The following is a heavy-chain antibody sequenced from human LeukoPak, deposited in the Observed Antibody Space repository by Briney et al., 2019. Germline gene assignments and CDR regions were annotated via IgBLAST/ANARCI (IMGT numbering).Heavy chain of an antibody. CDR2: ISSSSSYI. CDR1: GFSFSSYS. Sequence: GGSLRLSCAASGFSFSSYSMNWVRQAPGKGLEWVSSISSSSSYIYYADSVKGRFTISRYNAKNSLYLQMNSLRAEDTAVYYCAREAGYGSGSYFSRTKGAYFDYWGQGTLVTVSS. CDR3: AREAGYGSGSYFSRTKGAYFDY. J-gene: IGHJ4*02. D-gene: IGHD3-10*01. V-gene: IGHV3-21*01.